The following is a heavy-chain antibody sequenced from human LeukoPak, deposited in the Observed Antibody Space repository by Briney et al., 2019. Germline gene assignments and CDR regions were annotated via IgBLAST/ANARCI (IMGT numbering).Heavy chain of an antibody. V-gene: IGHV4-34*01. Sequence: PSETLSLTCAVYGGSFSGYYWSWIRQPPGKGLEWVGEINHSGSTNYNPSLKSRVTISVDTTKNQFSLKLSSVTAAEPAVYYCARGTPYGGNSPEGRNFDYWGQGTLVTVSS. J-gene: IGHJ4*02. CDR3: ARGTPYGGNSPEGRNFDY. D-gene: IGHD2-21*02. CDR2: INHSGST. CDR1: GGSFSGYY.